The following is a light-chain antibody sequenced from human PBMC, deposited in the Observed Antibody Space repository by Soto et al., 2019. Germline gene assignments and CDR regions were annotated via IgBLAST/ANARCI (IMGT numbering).Light chain of an antibody. V-gene: IGLV2-14*01. CDR2: EVH. J-gene: IGLJ2*01. Sequence: QSALTQPASVSGSPGQSITISCTGTSSDVGGYNHVSWYQQHPGKAPKLMVYEVHNRPSGVSDRFSGFKSGNTASLTISGLQAEDEADYYCSSYTSSSTLVFGGGTQLTVL. CDR3: SSYTSSSTLV. CDR1: SSDVGGYNH.